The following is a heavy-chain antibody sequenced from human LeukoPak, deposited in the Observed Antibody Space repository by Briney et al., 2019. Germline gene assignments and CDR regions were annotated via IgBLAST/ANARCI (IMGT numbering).Heavy chain of an antibody. CDR3: ARGRESGSYYDFDY. CDR1: GGTFSSYA. V-gene: IGHV1-69*05. D-gene: IGHD1-26*01. J-gene: IGHJ4*02. Sequence: ASVKVSCKASGGTFSSYAISWVRQAPGQGLEWMGGIIPIFGTANYAQKFQGRVTITTDESTSTAYMELSSLRSEDTAVYYCARGRESGSYYDFDYWGQGTLVTVSS. CDR2: IIPIFGTA.